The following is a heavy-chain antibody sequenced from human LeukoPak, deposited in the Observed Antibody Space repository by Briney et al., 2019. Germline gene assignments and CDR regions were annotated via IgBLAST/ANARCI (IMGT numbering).Heavy chain of an antibody. J-gene: IGHJ4*02. D-gene: IGHD6-19*01. CDR1: GYTLSNHD. V-gene: IGHV1-18*04. CDR3: ARILAVAGIYFDY. CDR2: ISADNGNT. Sequence: ASVKVSCKGSGYTLSNHDFSWVRQAPGQGLEWMGWISADNGNTNHAQKFQGRVSITADESTSTAYMELSSLRSEDTAVYYCARILAVAGIYFDYWGQGTLVTVSS.